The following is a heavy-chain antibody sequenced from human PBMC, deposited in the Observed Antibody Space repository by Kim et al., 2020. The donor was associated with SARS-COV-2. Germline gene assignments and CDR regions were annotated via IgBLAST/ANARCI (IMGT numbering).Heavy chain of an antibody. V-gene: IGHV4-34*01. J-gene: IGHJ3*02. CDR1: GGSFSGYY. CDR3: AIVYDSSGYYYVYDAFGI. CDR2: INHSGST. D-gene: IGHD3-22*01. Sequence: SETLSLTCAVYGGSFSGYYWSWIRQPPGKGLAWIGEINHSGSTNYNPSLKSRVTISVDTSKNQFSLKLSSVTAADTAVYYCAIVYDSSGYYYVYDAFGIWCQGTMVTVSS.